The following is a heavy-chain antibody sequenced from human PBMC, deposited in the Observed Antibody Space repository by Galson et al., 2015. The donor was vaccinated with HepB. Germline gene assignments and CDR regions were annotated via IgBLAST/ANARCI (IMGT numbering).Heavy chain of an antibody. D-gene: IGHD6-19*01. CDR3: AKVGSSGWFQGGYFQH. Sequence: SLRLSCAASGFTFSSYGMHWVRQAPGKGLEWVAFIRYDGSNKYYADSVKGRFTISRDNSKNTLYLQMNSLRAEDTAVYYCAKVGSSGWFQGGYFQHWGQGTLVTVSS. CDR1: GFTFSSYG. J-gene: IGHJ1*01. CDR2: IRYDGSNK. V-gene: IGHV3-30*02.